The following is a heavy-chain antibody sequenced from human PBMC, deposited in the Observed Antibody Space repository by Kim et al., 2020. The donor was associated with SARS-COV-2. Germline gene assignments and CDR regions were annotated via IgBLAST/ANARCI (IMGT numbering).Heavy chain of an antibody. V-gene: IGHV3-74*01. CDR3: ARLKNGIGFPYYYYYYG. Sequence: GGSLRLSCAASGFTFSTYWMHWVRQAPGKGLVWVSRINTDGSSTNYADSVKGRFTISRDNAKNTLYLQMNSLRAEDTAGYYCARLKNGIGFPYYYYYYG. CDR1: GFTFSTYW. J-gene: IGHJ6*01. D-gene: IGHD1-1*01. CDR2: INTDGSST.